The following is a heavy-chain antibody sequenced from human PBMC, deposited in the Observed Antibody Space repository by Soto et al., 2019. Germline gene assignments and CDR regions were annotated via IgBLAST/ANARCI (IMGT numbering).Heavy chain of an antibody. CDR2: INHSGFT. J-gene: IGHJ4*02. CDR1: GGSFTGYY. Sequence: SETLSLTCDVSGGSFTGYYWSWIRQPPGKGLEWIGEINHSGFTNYNPSLTGRVTISLDTSKSQFSLKLSSLTAADTAFYFCSRGHGRFAHWGQGTLVTVSS. CDR3: SRGHGRFAH. V-gene: IGHV4-34*01.